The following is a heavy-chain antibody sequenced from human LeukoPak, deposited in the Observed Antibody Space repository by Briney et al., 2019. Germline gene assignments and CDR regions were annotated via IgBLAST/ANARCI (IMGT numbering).Heavy chain of an antibody. D-gene: IGHD4-17*01. CDR1: GFTFSNYG. CDR3: ARDASPDHGGSPDYGDNEAGPYYALDV. V-gene: IGHV3-48*04. CDR2: ISGRTSTI. J-gene: IGHJ6*02. Sequence: GGSLRLSCAASGFTFSNYGMNWVRQAPGKGLEWVSYISGRTSTIYYADSVKGRFTISRDNAKNSLYLQMASLRAEDTAVYYCARDASPDHGGSPDYGDNEAGPYYALDVWGQGTTVTVSS.